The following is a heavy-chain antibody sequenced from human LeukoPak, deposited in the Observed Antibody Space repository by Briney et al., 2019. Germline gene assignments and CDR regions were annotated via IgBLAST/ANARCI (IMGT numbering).Heavy chain of an antibody. J-gene: IGHJ1*01. D-gene: IGHD2-2*01. V-gene: IGHV1-18*04. CDR3: ARATVGYCSSTSCPEYFQH. CDR2: ISAYNGNT. CDR1: GYTFTSYG. Sequence: ASVKVSCKASGYTFTSYGISWVRQAPGQGLAWMGWISAYNGNTNYAQKLQGRVTMTTDTSTSTAYMELRSLRSDDTAVYYCARATVGYCSSTSCPEYFQHWGQGTLVTVSS.